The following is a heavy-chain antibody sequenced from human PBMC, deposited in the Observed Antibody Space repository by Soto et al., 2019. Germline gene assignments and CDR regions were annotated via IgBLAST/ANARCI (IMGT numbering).Heavy chain of an antibody. V-gene: IGHV3-23*01. CDR2: ISGSGGST. CDR1: GFTFSSYA. J-gene: IGHJ5*02. D-gene: IGHD6-19*01. Sequence: EVQLLESGGGLVQPGGSLRLSCAASGFTFSSYAMSWVRQAPGKGLEWVSAISGSGGSTYYADSVKGRFTISRDNSKNTLYRQLNSLIAEDTAVYYCAKQIAVAGTHWFDPWAHGTLVTVSS. CDR3: AKQIAVAGTHWFDP.